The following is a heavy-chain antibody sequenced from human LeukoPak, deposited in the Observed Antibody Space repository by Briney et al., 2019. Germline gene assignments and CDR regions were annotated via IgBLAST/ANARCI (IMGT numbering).Heavy chain of an antibody. CDR1: GYSFTNYW. D-gene: IGHD1-26*01. CDR3: ARLNSGNPLSYYYYGMDV. Sequence: GESLKISCKGSGYSFTNYWIAWVRQMPGKGLEWMGIMYPGDSDTRYSPSFQGQVTISADKSISTAYLQWSSLKASDTAMYYCARLNSGNPLSYYYYGMDVWGQGTTVTVSS. J-gene: IGHJ6*02. CDR2: MYPGDSDT. V-gene: IGHV5-51*01.